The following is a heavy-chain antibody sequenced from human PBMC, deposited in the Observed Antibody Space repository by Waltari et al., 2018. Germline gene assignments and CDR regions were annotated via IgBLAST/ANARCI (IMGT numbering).Heavy chain of an antibody. CDR1: GYTFTGYY. J-gene: IGHJ4*02. CDR3: ARGPLRGSGWYGGY. CDR2: IKPNSGGT. V-gene: IGHV1-2*02. D-gene: IGHD6-19*01. Sequence: QVQLVQSGAEVKKPGASMKVSCKASGYTFTGYYMHWVRQAPGQGLEWMGWIKPNSGGTKDAQKFQGMVTMTRDTSISTAYMELSRLRSDDTGVYYWARGPLRGSGWYGGYWGQGTLVTVSS.